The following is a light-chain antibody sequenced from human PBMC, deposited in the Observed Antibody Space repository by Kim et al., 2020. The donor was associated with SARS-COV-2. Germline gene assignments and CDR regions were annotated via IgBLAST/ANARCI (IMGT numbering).Light chain of an antibody. CDR3: HQSNITPFT. CDR2: AAS. J-gene: IGKJ3*01. Sequence: DIQMSQSPSTLSASVGDRVTITCRTTQSISSHLNWFQQKPGRAPKLLISAASNLQGGVPSRFSGSGSETDFTLTISSLQPEDFATYFCHQSNITPFTFCPGTKVDIK. CDR1: QSISSH. V-gene: IGKV1-39*01.